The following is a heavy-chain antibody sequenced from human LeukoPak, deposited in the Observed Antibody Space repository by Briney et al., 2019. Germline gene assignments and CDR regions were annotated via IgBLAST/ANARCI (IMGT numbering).Heavy chain of an antibody. Sequence: GGSLRLSCAASRINFTYWMSWVRQAPGKGLEWVANIKQDGSEKYYVDSVKGLFTISRDNAKTSLFLQMNSLRAQDTAVYYCASSFSDSFWSGHFWGQGTLVTVSS. CDR2: IKQDGSEK. D-gene: IGHD3-3*01. V-gene: IGHV3-7*01. CDR1: RINFTYW. J-gene: IGHJ4*02. CDR3: ASSFSDSFWSGHF.